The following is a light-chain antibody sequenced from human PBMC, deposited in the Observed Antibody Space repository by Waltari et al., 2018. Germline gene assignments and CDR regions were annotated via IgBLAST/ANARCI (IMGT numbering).Light chain of an antibody. CDR1: NLGNKY. Sequence: SYELTQPPSLPVSPAQTVTITCSGINLGNKYSCWYQQKPGQSPVLVIYQDNKRPSGIPDRFTGSNSGNTATLTISGTQAMDEADYYCQAWDGTTAYVFGTGTKVTVL. V-gene: IGLV3-1*01. CDR2: QDN. J-gene: IGLJ1*01. CDR3: QAWDGTTAYV.